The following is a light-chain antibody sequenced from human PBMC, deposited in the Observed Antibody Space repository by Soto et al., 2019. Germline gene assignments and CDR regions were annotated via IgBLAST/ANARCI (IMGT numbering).Light chain of an antibody. Sequence: QSALTQPPSASGSPGQSVTISCTGTSSDVGGYNYVSWYQQHPGKAPKLMIYEVIKRPSGVPDRFSGSKSGNTASLTVSGLQAEDEADYYCNSYAGSNIFVFGGGTKLTVL. CDR2: EVI. V-gene: IGLV2-8*01. J-gene: IGLJ2*01. CDR1: SSDVGGYNY. CDR3: NSYAGSNIFV.